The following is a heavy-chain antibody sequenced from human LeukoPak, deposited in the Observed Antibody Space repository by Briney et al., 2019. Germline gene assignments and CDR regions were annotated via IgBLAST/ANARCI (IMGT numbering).Heavy chain of an antibody. V-gene: IGHV4-39*07. J-gene: IGHJ4*02. CDR1: GGSISSSSYY. D-gene: IGHD6-6*01. Sequence: SETLSLTCTVSGGSISSSSYYWGWIRQPPGKGLEWIGSIYYSGSTYYNPSLKSRVTISVDTSKNQFSLKLSSVTAADTAVYYCARDRLVIDYWGQGTLVTVSS. CDR3: ARDRLVIDY. CDR2: IYYSGST.